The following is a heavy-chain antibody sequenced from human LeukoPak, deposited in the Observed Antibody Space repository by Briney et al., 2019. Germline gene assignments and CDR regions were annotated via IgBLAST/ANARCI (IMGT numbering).Heavy chain of an antibody. V-gene: IGHV4-59*01. CDR2: IYYSGST. CDR3: ARRLGTADFWSGYYPHDAFDI. CDR1: GGSISSYY. D-gene: IGHD3-3*01. J-gene: IGHJ3*02. Sequence: SETLSLTCTVSGGSISSYYWSWIRQPPGKGLEWIGYIYYSGSTNYSPSLKSRVTISVDTSKNQFSLKLSSVTAADTAVYYCARRLGTADFWSGYYPHDAFDIWGQGTMVTVSS.